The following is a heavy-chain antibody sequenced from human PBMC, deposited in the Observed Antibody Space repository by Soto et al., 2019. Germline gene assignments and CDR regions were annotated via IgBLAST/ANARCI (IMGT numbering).Heavy chain of an antibody. V-gene: IGHV3-30-3*01. CDR1: GFTFSIYT. CDR3: ARESRSSGWSYYYYYGMDV. D-gene: IGHD6-19*01. Sequence: EGSLRLSCAASGFTFSIYTMHWVRLAPGKGRGWEAVISSDGSNKYYAGSGKGRFTISRDNSKNALYLQMISLRAEDTAVYYCARESRSSGWSYYYYYGMDVWGQGTTVTVSS. CDR2: ISSDGSNK. J-gene: IGHJ6*02.